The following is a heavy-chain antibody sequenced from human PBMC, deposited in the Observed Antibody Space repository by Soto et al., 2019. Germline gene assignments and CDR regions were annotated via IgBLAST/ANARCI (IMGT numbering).Heavy chain of an antibody. CDR1: GFTFSSYG. CDR2: IWYDGSNK. CDR3: AREGGIVVVPAARIDY. V-gene: IGHV3-33*01. D-gene: IGHD2-2*01. Sequence: GGSLRLSCAASGFTFSSYGMHWVRQAPGKGLEWVAVIWYDGSNKYYADSVKGRFTISRDNSKNTLYLQMNSLRAEDTAVYYCAREGGIVVVPAARIDYWGQGTLVTVSS. J-gene: IGHJ4*02.